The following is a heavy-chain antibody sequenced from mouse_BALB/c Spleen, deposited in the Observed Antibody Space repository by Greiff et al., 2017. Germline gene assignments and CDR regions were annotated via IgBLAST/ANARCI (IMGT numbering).Heavy chain of an antibody. CDR1: GYSFTGYY. CDR2: INPYNGAT. Sequence: EVQLQQSGPELVKPGASVKISCKASGYSFTGYYMHWVKQSHVKSLEWIGRINPYNGATSYNQNFKDKASLTVDKSSSTAYMELHSLTSEDSAVYYCAREGDCAMDYWGQGTSVTVSS. CDR3: AREGDCAMDY. V-gene: IGHV1-26*01. J-gene: IGHJ4*01.